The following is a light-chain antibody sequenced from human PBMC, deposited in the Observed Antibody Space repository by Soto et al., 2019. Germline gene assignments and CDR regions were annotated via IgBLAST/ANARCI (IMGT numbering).Light chain of an antibody. Sequence: DIQLTQSPSSLSASVGDRVTITCRVSQGISSYLNWYRQKPGKVPKLLIYSASNFQSGVPSRFSDNGSWSAYTLTISRLQPEDVATYYGQATYNSPITFGQGTRLEIK. V-gene: IGKV1-27*01. CDR3: QATYNSPIT. CDR2: SAS. J-gene: IGKJ5*01. CDR1: QGISSY.